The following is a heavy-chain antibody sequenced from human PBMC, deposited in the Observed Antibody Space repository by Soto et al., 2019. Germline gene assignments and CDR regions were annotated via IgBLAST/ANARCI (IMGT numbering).Heavy chain of an antibody. V-gene: IGHV1-69*13. Sequence: ASVKVSCKASGGTFSSYAISWVRQAPGQGLEWMGGIIPIFGTANYAQKFQGRVTITADESTSTAYMELSSLRSEDTAVYYCARVGTIYGVVIKGNDYWGQGNLVPVSS. J-gene: IGHJ4*01. CDR1: GGTFSSYA. CDR2: IIPIFGTA. D-gene: IGHD3-3*01. CDR3: ARVGTIYGVVIKGNDY.